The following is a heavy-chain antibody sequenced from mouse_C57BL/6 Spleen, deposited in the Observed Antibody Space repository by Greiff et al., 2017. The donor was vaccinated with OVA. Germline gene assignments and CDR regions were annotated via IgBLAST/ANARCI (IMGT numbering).Heavy chain of an antibody. CDR2: INPNNGGT. J-gene: IGHJ3*01. CDR1: GYTFTDYY. CDR3: ARSEEAWFAY. Sequence: EVQLQQSGPELVKPGASVKISCKASGYTFTDYYMNWVKQSHGKSLEWIGDINPNNGGTSYNQKFKGKATLTVDKSSSTAYMEHRSLTSEDSAVYYCARSEEAWFAYWGQGTLVTVSA. V-gene: IGHV1-26*01.